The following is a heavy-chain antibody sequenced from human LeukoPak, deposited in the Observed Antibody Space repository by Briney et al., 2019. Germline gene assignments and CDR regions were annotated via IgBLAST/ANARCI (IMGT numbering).Heavy chain of an antibody. CDR3: AKAQAYSSTGVGF. V-gene: IGHV3-30*18. J-gene: IGHJ4*02. Sequence: AGGSLKLSCAASGFTFSSYGMHWVRQAPGKGLEWVAVISYDGSNKYYADSVKGRFTISRDNSKNTLYLQMNSLRAEDTAVYYCAKAQAYSSTGVGFWGQGTLVTVSS. CDR2: ISYDGSNK. D-gene: IGHD6-13*01. CDR1: GFTFSSYG.